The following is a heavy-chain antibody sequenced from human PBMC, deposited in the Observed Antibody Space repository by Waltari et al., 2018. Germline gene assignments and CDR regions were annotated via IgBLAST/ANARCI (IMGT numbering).Heavy chain of an antibody. J-gene: IGHJ4*02. D-gene: IGHD3-3*01. CDR3: ARVHYDFWSGYYI. CDR2: INPKSGNT. V-gene: IGHV1-8*02. CDR1: GYPFSDYD. Sequence: QMQLVQSGAEVKKPGGSVKVSCKASGYPFSDYDINWVRQATGHGLEWMGWINPKSGNTVSAQNFQDRVTITRDPSTSTVYMELSSLRSDDAAVYYCARVHYDFWSGYYIWGQGTLVTVPS.